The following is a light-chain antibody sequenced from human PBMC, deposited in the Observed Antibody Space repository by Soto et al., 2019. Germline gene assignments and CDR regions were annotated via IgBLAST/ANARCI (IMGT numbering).Light chain of an antibody. V-gene: IGLV2-14*01. CDR3: SSYTSTNTPYV. J-gene: IGLJ1*01. Sequence: QSALTQPASVSGSPGQSITISCTGSSSDVGAYNFVSWYQHHPGRAPKLILYEVTTRPSGVSSRFSGSKSGNTASLTISGLQADDEATYYCSSYTSTNTPYVFGTGTKLTV. CDR2: EVT. CDR1: SSDVGAYNF.